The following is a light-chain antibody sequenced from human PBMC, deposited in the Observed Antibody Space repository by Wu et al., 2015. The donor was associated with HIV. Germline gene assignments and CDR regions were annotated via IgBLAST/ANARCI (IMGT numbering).Light chain of an antibody. CDR3: QRYGSSSYT. Sequence: EIVLTQSPGTLSLSPGERATLSCRASQTVNSKDLAWYQQKFGQAPRLLIYGSSIRATGIPDRFSGSGSGTDFSLTISRLEPEDFAVYYCQRYGSSSYTFGQGTKLETK. V-gene: IGKV3-20*01. CDR2: GSS. J-gene: IGKJ2*01. CDR1: QTVNSKD.